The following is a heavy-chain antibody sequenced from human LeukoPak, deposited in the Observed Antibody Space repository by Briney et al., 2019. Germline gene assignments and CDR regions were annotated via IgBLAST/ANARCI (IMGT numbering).Heavy chain of an antibody. D-gene: IGHD6-19*01. CDR2: IYYSGST. J-gene: IGHJ4*02. CDR1: GGSISSSSYY. V-gene: IGHV4-61*05. Sequence: PSETLSLTCTVSGGSISSSSYYWGWIRQPPGKGLEWIGYIYYSGSTNYNPSLKSRVTISVDKSKNQFSLKLSSVTAADTAVYYCARGNIAVAGLFDYWGQGTLVTVSS. CDR3: ARGNIAVAGLFDY.